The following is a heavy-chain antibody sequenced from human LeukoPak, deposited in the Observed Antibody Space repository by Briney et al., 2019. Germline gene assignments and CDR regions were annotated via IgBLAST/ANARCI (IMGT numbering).Heavy chain of an antibody. Sequence: GGSLRLSCAASGFTFSNAWMSWVRQAPGKGLEWVGRIKSKTDGGTTDYAAPVKGRFTISRDDSKNTLYLQMNSLKTEDTAVYYCARDESLGDFWSGYFDAFDIWGQGTMVTVSS. D-gene: IGHD3-3*01. V-gene: IGHV3-15*01. CDR3: ARDESLGDFWSGYFDAFDI. J-gene: IGHJ3*02. CDR2: IKSKTDGGTT. CDR1: GFTFSNAW.